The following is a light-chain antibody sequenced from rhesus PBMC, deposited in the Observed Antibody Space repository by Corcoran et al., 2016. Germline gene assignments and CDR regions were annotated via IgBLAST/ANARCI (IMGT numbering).Light chain of an antibody. CDR1: QSLLDSDGYTH. V-gene: IGKV2-78*01. J-gene: IGKJ1*01. CDR2: LVS. CDR3: RQTLQTPRT. Sequence: DIVMTQTPLSLPVTPGEPASISCRASQSLLDSDGYTHLHWYLQKPGQSPQLLIYLVSNRASGGPDRFSGSGSGTDFTLKISRVEAEDVVVYYCRQTLQTPRTFGQGTKVEIK.